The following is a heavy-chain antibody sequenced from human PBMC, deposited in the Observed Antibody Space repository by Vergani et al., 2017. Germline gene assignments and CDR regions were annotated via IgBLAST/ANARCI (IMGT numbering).Heavy chain of an antibody. CDR1: GFTSSYYG. Sequence: QVHLVESGGGGVQPGRSLRLSCVVSGFTSSYYGMNWVRQAPGKGLEWVAVISYDGKQKYYADSVKGRFTISRDNSKSTLYLQMNSMRTEETAVYYCATRSCGTPGCQIGYFSEWGQGTLVTVSS. CDR2: ISYDGKQK. CDR3: ATRSCGTPGCQIGYFSE. V-gene: IGHV3-30*03. D-gene: IGHD1-1*01. J-gene: IGHJ4*02.